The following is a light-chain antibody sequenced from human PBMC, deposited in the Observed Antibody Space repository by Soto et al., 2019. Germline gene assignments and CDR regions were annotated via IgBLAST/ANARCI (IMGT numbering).Light chain of an antibody. CDR3: QQYRSSPGT. V-gene: IGKV3-20*01. J-gene: IGKJ2*02. CDR1: QSVSSSY. CDR2: GAS. Sequence: EIVLTQSPGTLSLSPGERATLSCRASQSVSSSYLAWYQQKPGQAPRLLIYGASSRATGIPDRFSGSGSGTDFTLTISRLEPEDFAVYYCQQYRSSPGTFGQGPKLEIK.